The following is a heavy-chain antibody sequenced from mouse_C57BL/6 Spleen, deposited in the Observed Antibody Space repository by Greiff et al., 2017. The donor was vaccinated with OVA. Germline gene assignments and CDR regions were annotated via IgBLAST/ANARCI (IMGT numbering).Heavy chain of an antibody. CDR2: ISSGGSYT. D-gene: IGHD3-2*02. Sequence: DVKLVESGGDLVKPGGSLKLSCAASGFTFSSYGMSWVRQTPDKRLEWVATISSGGSYTYYPDSVKGRFTISRDNAKNTLYLQMSSLKSEDTAMYYCARQGSSGPAWFAYWGQGTLVTVSA. CDR3: ARQGSSGPAWFAY. V-gene: IGHV5-6*02. CDR1: GFTFSSYG. J-gene: IGHJ3*01.